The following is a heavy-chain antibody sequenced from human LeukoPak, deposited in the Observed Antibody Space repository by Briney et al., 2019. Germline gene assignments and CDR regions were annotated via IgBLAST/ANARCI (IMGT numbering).Heavy chain of an antibody. Sequence: GGSLRLSCAASTFTFSSYSMNWVRQAPGKGLEWVSSISSGSSFIYYADSVKGRFTISRDNAKNSLYLQMTSLRAEDTAVYYCARDYTGGWNDYWGQGTLVTVSS. J-gene: IGHJ4*02. CDR2: ISSGSSFI. CDR1: TFTFSSYS. D-gene: IGHD7-27*01. CDR3: ARDYTGGWNDY. V-gene: IGHV3-21*01.